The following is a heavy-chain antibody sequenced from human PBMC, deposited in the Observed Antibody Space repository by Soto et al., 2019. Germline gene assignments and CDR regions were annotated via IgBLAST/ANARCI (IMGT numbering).Heavy chain of an antibody. D-gene: IGHD6-19*01. Sequence: QVQLQESGPGLVKPSETLSLTCTVSGGSISSYYWSWIRQPPGKGLEWIASVYYSGSTNYNPSLMSRVTISMGTSKNQFSLKMSSVTAADTAVYYCASSSGWYYFDYWGQGTLVIVSS. CDR2: VYYSGST. CDR3: ASSSGWYYFDY. V-gene: IGHV4-59*01. CDR1: GGSISSYY. J-gene: IGHJ4*02.